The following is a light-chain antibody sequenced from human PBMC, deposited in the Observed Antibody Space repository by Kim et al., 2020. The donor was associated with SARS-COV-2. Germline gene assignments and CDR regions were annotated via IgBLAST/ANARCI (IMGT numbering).Light chain of an antibody. V-gene: IGKV1-27*01. CDR3: QKYDTAPRP. CDR2: SGS. J-gene: IGKJ1*01. Sequence: DIQMTQSPSSLSASVGDRVTITCRASQGIDKYLAWYQQKPGEPPNLLIHSGSTLQSGVPSRFRGSGSGTEFTLTINSLQPEDVATYYCQKYDTAPRPFGQGPKVNIK. CDR1: QGIDKY.